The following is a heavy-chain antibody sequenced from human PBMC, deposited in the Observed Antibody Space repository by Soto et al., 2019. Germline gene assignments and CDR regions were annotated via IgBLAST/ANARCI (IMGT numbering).Heavy chain of an antibody. CDR1: GGSISSSSYY. CDR2: IYYSGST. Sequence: QLQLQESGPGLVKPSETLSLTCTVSGGSISSSSYYWGWIRQPPGKGLEWIGSIYYSGSTYYNPSLKSRVTISVDTSKNQFSLKLSSVTAADTAVYYCARSSSSSWYRGIPDWFDPWGQGTLVTVSS. D-gene: IGHD6-13*01. V-gene: IGHV4-39*01. J-gene: IGHJ5*02. CDR3: ARSSSSSWYRGIPDWFDP.